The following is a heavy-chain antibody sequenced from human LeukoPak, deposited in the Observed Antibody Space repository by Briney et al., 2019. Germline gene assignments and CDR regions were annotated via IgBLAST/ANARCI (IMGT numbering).Heavy chain of an antibody. J-gene: IGHJ4*02. V-gene: IGHV3-33*01. Sequence: PGGSLRLSCAASGFTFGSYGMHWVRQAPGKGLEWVAVIWYDGSNKYYADSVKGRFTISRDNSKNTLYLQMNSLRAEDTAVYYCARYNWNDGRLDYWGQGTLVTVSS. CDR1: GFTFGSYG. D-gene: IGHD1-1*01. CDR2: IWYDGSNK. CDR3: ARYNWNDGRLDY.